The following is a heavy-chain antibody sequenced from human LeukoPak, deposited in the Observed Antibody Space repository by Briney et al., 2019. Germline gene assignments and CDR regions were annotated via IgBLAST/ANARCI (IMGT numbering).Heavy chain of an antibody. CDR2: ISSTSSTI. V-gene: IGHV3-48*01. CDR3: ARDSPHGMDV. Sequence: PGGSLRLSCAASGITFANYNFNWVRQAPGKGLEWVSYISSTSSTIYYADSMKGRFTISRDNAKNSLYLQMNSLRAEDTAVYYCARDSPHGMDVWGQGTTVTVSS. CDR1: GITFANYN. J-gene: IGHJ6*02.